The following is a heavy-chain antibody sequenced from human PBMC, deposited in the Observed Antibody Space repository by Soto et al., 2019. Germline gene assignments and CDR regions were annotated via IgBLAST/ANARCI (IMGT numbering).Heavy chain of an antibody. V-gene: IGHV3-49*04. J-gene: IGHJ4*02. CDR2: IRNQTYRGTK. Sequence: GGSLRLSCTGSGFTFGNYAINWVRQAPGKGLGWVGLIRNQTYRGTKEYAASMKGRFTISRDDSNSIAYLQMNSLKTEDSAVYYCTRAESPDISYFFDYWGQGILVTVSS. CDR1: GFTFGNYA. D-gene: IGHD3-16*02. CDR3: TRAESPDISYFFDY.